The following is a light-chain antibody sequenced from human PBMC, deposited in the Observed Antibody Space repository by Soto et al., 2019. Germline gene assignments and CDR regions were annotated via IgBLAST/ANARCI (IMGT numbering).Light chain of an antibody. CDR2: DNT. V-gene: IGLV1-51*01. CDR3: ATWDGSLDVVL. CDR1: SSNVGSHY. J-gene: IGLJ2*01. Sequence: QSVLTQPPSVSAAPGQKVTISCSGDSSNVGSHYVSWYQILPGTAPKVLIYDNTKRPSGIPDRFSGSQSGTSATLDITGLRAGDEADCYCATWDGSLDVVLFGGGTKLTVL.